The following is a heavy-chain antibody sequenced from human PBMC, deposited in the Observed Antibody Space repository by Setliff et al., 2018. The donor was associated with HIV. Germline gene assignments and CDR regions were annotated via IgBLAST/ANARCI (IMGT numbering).Heavy chain of an antibody. CDR3: ATQTGFYNSHWYDY. V-gene: IGHV3-7*01. CDR1: GLPFHNYW. CDR2: IKQDGSDM. D-gene: IGHD6-13*01. Sequence: GESLKISCVASGLPFHNYWMTWLRRAPGRGLEWVANIKQDGSDMHYIESVKGRFTIFRDNAKNSVFLQMNSLRAEDTGVYYCATQTGFYNSHWYDYWGQGTMVTVSS. J-gene: IGHJ4*02.